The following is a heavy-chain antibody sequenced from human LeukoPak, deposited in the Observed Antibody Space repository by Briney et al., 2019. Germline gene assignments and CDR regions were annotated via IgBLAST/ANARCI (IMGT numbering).Heavy chain of an antibody. CDR1: GFSFSEYE. V-gene: IGHV3-48*03. D-gene: IGHD4-17*01. CDR2: ISDSGSTI. J-gene: IGHJ4*02. Sequence: GGSLRLSCAASGFSFSEYEMNWVRQAPGKGLEWVSYISDSGSTIYYADSVKGRFTISRDNAKNSVYLQMNGLRAEDTAVYYCARLRSYFDYWGQGTLVTVSS. CDR3: ARLRSYFDY.